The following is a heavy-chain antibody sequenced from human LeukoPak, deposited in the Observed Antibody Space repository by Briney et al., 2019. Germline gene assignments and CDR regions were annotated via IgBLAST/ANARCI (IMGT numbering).Heavy chain of an antibody. CDR3: ASGIAAAGNRRSPNFDY. J-gene: IGHJ4*02. D-gene: IGHD6-13*01. Sequence: GASLKVSCKASGYTFTSYAMNWVRQAPGQGLEWMGWINPNSGGTNYAQKFQGRVTMTRDTSISTAYMELSRLRSDDTAVYYCASGIAAAGNRRSPNFDYWGQGTLVTVSS. CDR1: GYTFTSYA. V-gene: IGHV1-2*02. CDR2: INPNSGGT.